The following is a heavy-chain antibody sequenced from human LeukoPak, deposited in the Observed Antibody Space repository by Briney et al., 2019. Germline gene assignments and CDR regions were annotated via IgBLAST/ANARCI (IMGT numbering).Heavy chain of an antibody. J-gene: IGHJ5*02. CDR1: GYTFTSYG. CDR3: AREWGGNDYGDYGPNWFDP. D-gene: IGHD4-17*01. V-gene: IGHV1-18*01. Sequence: GASVKVSCKASGYTFTSYGISWVRQAPGQGLEWMGWISAYNGNTNYAQKLQGRVTMTTDTSTSTAYMELRSLRSDDTAVYYCAREWGGNDYGDYGPNWFDPWGQGTLVTVSS. CDR2: ISAYNGNT.